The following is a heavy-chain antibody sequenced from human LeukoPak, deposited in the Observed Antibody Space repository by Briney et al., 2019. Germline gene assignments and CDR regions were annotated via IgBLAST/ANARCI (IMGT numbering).Heavy chain of an antibody. CDR3: ARSHEEFGGHFDY. CDR1: GYTFTNFY. Sequence: GASVKVSCKAPGYTFTNFYIHWVRQAPGQGLEWMAIIDPSGGSTTYAQKFQGRVTITRDTSASTAYMELSSLRSEDTAVYYCARSHEEFGGHFDYWGQGTLVTVSS. V-gene: IGHV1-46*01. D-gene: IGHD3-10*01. J-gene: IGHJ4*02. CDR2: IDPSGGST.